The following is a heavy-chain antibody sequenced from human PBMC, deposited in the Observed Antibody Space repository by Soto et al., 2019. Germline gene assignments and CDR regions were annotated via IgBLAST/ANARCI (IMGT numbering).Heavy chain of an antibody. V-gene: IGHV4-31*03. CDR3: ARRVEPRDLYFDY. J-gene: IGHJ4*02. CDR2: IYYSGST. Sequence: QVQLQESGPGLVKPSQTLSLTCTVSGGSISSGGYYWSWIRQHPGKGLEWIGYIYYSGSTYYNPSLKCRVTISVDASKNPFSLKLSSVTAADTAVYYCARRVEPRDLYFDYWGQGTLVTVSS. CDR1: GGSISSGGYY.